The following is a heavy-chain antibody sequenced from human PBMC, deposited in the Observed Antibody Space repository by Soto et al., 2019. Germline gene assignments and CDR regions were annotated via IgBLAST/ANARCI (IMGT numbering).Heavy chain of an antibody. CDR1: GYTFTSYG. J-gene: IGHJ3*02. D-gene: IGHD5-18*01. CDR2: ISAYNGNT. V-gene: IGHV1-18*01. Sequence: ASVKVSCKASGYTFTSYGISWVRQAPGQGLEWMGWISAYNGNTNYAQKLQGRVTMTTDTSTSTAYMELRSLRSDDTAVYYSAEDPDFMVTGGGVFEIWAKGTMVTVSS. CDR3: AEDPDFMVTGGGVFEI.